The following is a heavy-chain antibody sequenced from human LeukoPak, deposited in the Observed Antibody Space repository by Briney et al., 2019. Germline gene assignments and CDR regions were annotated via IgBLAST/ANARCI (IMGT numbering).Heavy chain of an antibody. CDR3: AKAPVGHCSGGSCYPFDY. D-gene: IGHD2-15*01. CDR1: GFTFSSYA. J-gene: IGHJ4*02. CDR2: ISGSGGST. Sequence: PGGSLRLSCAASGFTFSSYAMSWVRQAPGKGLEWVSAISGSGGSTGYADSVKGRFTISRDNPKNTLDLQMSSLRAEDTAVYYCAKAPVGHCSGGSCYPFDYWGQGTLVTVSS. V-gene: IGHV3-23*01.